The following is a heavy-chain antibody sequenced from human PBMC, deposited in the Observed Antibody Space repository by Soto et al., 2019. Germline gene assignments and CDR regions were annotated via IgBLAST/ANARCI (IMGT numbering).Heavy chain of an antibody. CDR2: ISGSGGST. CDR3: AKRSYQLLWAPVAAAGTYYFDY. Sequence: PGGSLRLSCAASGFTFSSYAMAGVRQAPGKGRGWVSAISGSGGSTYYADSVKGRFTISRDNSKNTLYLQMNSLRAEDTAVYYCAKRSYQLLWAPVAAAGTYYFDYWGQGTLVTVSS. D-gene: IGHD6-13*01. J-gene: IGHJ4*02. V-gene: IGHV3-23*01. CDR1: GFTFSSYA.